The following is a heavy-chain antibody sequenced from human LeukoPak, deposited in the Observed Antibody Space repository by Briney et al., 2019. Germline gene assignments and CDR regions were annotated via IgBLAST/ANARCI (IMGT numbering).Heavy chain of an antibody. CDR2: IIPILGIA. D-gene: IGHD5-12*01. CDR1: GGTFSSYS. Sequence: SVKVSCKASGGTFSSYSISWVRQAPGQGLEWMGRIIPILGIANYAQKFQGRVTITADKSTSTAYMELSSLRSEDTAVYYCARAIVAIPLGFDYWGQGTLVTVSS. CDR3: ARAIVAIPLGFDY. V-gene: IGHV1-69*04. J-gene: IGHJ4*02.